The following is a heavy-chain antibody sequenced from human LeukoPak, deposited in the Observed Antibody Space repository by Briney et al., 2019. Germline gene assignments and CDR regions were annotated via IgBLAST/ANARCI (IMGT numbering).Heavy chain of an antibody. D-gene: IGHD3-22*01. CDR3: ARGGDAYYYDSSGYYSKFSDHFDY. CDR1: GFTFSSYS. V-gene: IGHV3-30*03. J-gene: IGHJ4*02. CDR2: ISYDGSNK. Sequence: GGSLRLSCAASGFTFSSYSMHWVRQAPGKGLEWVAVISYDGSNKYYADSVKGRFTISRDNSKNTLYLQMNSLRAEDTAVYYCARGGDAYYYDSSGYYSKFSDHFDYWGQGTLVTVSS.